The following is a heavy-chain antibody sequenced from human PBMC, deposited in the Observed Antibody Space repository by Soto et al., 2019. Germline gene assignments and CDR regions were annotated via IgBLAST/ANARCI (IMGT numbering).Heavy chain of an antibody. J-gene: IGHJ4*02. V-gene: IGHV4-30-2*01. CDR1: GGSISSGGYS. D-gene: IGHD5-12*01. Sequence: QLQLQESGSGLVKPSQTLSLTCAVSGGSISSGGYSWSWIRQPPGKGLEWIGYIYHRGSTYYNPSLKSRVTITVDRSKNQFSLKLSSVTAGDTAVYYCARVEKWLRIFAYWGQGTLVTVSS. CDR2: IYHRGST. CDR3: ARVEKWLRIFAY.